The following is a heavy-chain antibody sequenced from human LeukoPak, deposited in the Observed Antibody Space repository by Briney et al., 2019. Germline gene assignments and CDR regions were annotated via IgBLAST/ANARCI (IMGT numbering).Heavy chain of an antibody. Sequence: SQTLSLTCTVSGGSISSGGYYWSWIRQHPGKGLEWLGYIYYSGSTYYNPSLKSRVTISVDTSKNQFSLKLSSVTAADTAVYYCASFTATVTTHWFDPWGQGTLVTVSS. V-gene: IGHV4-31*03. CDR3: ASFTATVTTHWFDP. J-gene: IGHJ5*02. CDR1: GGSISSGGYY. CDR2: IYYSGST. D-gene: IGHD4-17*01.